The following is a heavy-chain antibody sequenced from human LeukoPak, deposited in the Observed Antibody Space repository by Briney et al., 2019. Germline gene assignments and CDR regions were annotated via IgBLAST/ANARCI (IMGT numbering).Heavy chain of an antibody. CDR2: ISSSGSTI. CDR3: ARGLYDILTGYYITAFDI. Sequence: GGSLRLSCAASGFTFSTYEMNWVRQAPGKGLEWVSYISSSGSTIYYADSVKGRFTISRDNSKNSLYLQMNSLRAEDTAVYYCARGLYDILTGYYITAFDIWGQGTMVTVSS. CDR1: GFTFSTYE. D-gene: IGHD3-9*01. V-gene: IGHV3-48*03. J-gene: IGHJ3*02.